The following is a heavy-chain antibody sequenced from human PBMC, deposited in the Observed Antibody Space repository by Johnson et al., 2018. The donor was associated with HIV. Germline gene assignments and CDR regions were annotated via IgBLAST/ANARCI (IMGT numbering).Heavy chain of an antibody. D-gene: IGHD1-1*01. V-gene: IGHV3-30*03. CDR2: ISFDGSNK. CDR3: ARGMGLQLGNALDI. Sequence: QVQLVESGGGVVQPGRSLRLSCAASGFTFSSYGMHWVRQAPGKGLEWVAVISFDGSNKYYADSVKAPFTISRDNSKNTLYLQMNSLGTDDTAVYYCARGMGLQLGNALDIWGQGTMVTVSS. CDR1: GFTFSSYG. J-gene: IGHJ3*02.